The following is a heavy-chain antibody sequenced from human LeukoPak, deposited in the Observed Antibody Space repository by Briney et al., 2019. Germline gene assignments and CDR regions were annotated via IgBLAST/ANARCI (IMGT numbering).Heavy chain of an antibody. J-gene: IGHJ5*02. CDR2: IYYSGST. Sequence: SETLSLTCTVSGGSISSYYWSWIRQPPGKGLEWIGYIYYSGSTNYSPSLKSRVTISVDTSKNQFSLKLSSVTAADTAVYYCARGYLSNWFDPWGQGTLVTVSS. CDR3: ARGYLSNWFDP. V-gene: IGHV4-59*01. D-gene: IGHD1-14*01. CDR1: GGSISSYY.